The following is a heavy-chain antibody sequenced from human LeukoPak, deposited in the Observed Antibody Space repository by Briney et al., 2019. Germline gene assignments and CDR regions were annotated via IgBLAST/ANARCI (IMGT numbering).Heavy chain of an antibody. D-gene: IGHD2-15*01. Sequence: GGSLRLSCAASGFTFSSYGMHWVRQAPGKGLEWVAVIWYDGSNKYYADSVKGRFTISRDSSKNTLYLQMNSLRAEDTAVYYCARDGGYCSGGSCYSYYFDYWGQGTLVTVSS. CDR1: GFTFSSYG. J-gene: IGHJ4*02. CDR3: ARDGGYCSGGSCYSYYFDY. CDR2: IWYDGSNK. V-gene: IGHV3-33*01.